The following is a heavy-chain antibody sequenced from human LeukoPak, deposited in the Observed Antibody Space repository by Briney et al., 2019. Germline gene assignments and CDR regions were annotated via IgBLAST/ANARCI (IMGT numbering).Heavy chain of an antibody. V-gene: IGHV1-8*01. CDR3: ARDYCSSTSCLFDY. J-gene: IGHJ4*02. CDR1: GYTFTNYD. Sequence: GASVKVSCKTSGYTFTNYDINWVRQATGQGLEWMGWMNPNSGNTGYAQKFQGRVTMTRDTSISTAYMELSRLRSDDTAVYYCARDYCSSTSCLFDYWGQGTLVTVSS. D-gene: IGHD2-2*01. CDR2: MNPNSGNT.